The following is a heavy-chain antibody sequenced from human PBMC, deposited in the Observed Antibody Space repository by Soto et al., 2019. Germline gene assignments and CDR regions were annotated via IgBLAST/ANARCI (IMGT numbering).Heavy chain of an antibody. J-gene: IGHJ5*02. CDR2: ISAYNGNT. D-gene: IGHD6-13*01. Sequence: QVQLVQSGAEVKKPGASVKVSCKASGYTFTSYGISWVRQAPGQGLEWIGWISAYNGNTNYAQKLQGRVTMTTDTSSITAYMELRSLRSDDTAVYDCGRALSLVAAGTGYHWVEVTLVTVAS. V-gene: IGHV1-18*01. CDR3: GRALSLVAAGTGYH. CDR1: GYTFTSYG.